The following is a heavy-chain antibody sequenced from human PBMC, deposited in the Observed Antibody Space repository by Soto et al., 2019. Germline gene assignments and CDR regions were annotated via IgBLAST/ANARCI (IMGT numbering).Heavy chain of an antibody. CDR3: AHAGDFDLLSFAR. J-gene: IGHJ4*02. V-gene: IGHV2-5*02. CDR2: IYWDDDK. CDR1: GFSLTTTRMG. D-gene: IGHD3-16*01. Sequence: QITLKESGPPLVRPAQTLTLTCAVSGFSLTTTRMGVAWIRQPPGKALEWLALIYWDDDKRYSPSLKNRLTVSKDTSTNRVVLTITNISPDDTGTYFCAHAGDFDLLSFARWGPGTLVTVSS.